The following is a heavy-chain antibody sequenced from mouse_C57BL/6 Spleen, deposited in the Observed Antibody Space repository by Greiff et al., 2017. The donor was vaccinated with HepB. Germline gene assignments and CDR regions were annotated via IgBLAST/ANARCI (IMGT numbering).Heavy chain of an antibody. J-gene: IGHJ2*01. CDR2: ISYDGSN. Sequence: EVKLMESGPGLVKPSQSLSLTCSVTGYSITSGYYWNWIRQFPGNKLEWMGYISYDGSNNYNPSLKNRISITRDTSKNQFFLKLNSVTTEDTATYYCARGGLGHYFDYWGQGTTLTVSS. CDR1: GYSITSGYY. V-gene: IGHV3-6*01. CDR3: ARGGLGHYFDY. D-gene: IGHD4-1*01.